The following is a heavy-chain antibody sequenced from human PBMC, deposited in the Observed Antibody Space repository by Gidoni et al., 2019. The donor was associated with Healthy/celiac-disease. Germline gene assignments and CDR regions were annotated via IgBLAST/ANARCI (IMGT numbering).Heavy chain of an antibody. CDR2: IYYSGST. CDR1: GGSISSYY. J-gene: IGHJ6*02. D-gene: IGHD5-12*01. Sequence: QVQLQESGPGLVKPSETLSLTCTVSGGSISSYYWSWIRQPPGKGLEWIGYIYYSGSTNYNPSLKSRVTISVDTSKNQFSLKLSSVTAADTAVYYCARDGGYDARGYYYGMDVWGQGTTVTVSS. V-gene: IGHV4-59*01. CDR3: ARDGGYDARGYYYGMDV.